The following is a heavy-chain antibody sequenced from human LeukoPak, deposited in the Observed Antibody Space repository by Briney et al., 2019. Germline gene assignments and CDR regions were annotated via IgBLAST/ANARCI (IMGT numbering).Heavy chain of an antibody. V-gene: IGHV3-7*01. CDR1: GFTFSTYW. CDR2: IKQDRSDK. CDR3: ARVRCSSNSCFPDY. D-gene: IGHD2-2*01. Sequence: GGSLRLSCAASGFTFSTYWMSWVRQAPGKGLEWVANIKQDRSDKYYVDSVKGRFTISRDNAKNSLFLQMNSLRAEDTAVYYCARVRCSSNSCFPDYWGQGTLVTVSS. J-gene: IGHJ4*02.